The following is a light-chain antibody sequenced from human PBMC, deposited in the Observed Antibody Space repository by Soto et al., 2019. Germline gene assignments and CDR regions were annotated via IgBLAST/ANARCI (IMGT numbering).Light chain of an antibody. CDR3: QQYGSSPPYT. Sequence: VLTQSPGTLSLSPGERATLSGRASQSVSNNYLAWYQQKRGQSPKLLIFGSTDRANGIPDRFSGSGSGTDFTLTISLLEPEEFAVYYWQQYGSSPPYTFGQGTNLEFK. V-gene: IGKV3-20*01. J-gene: IGKJ2*01. CDR2: GST. CDR1: QSVSNNY.